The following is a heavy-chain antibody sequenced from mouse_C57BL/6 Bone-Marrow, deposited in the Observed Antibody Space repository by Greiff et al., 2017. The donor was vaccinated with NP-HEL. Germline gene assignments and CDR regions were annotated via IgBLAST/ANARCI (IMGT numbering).Heavy chain of an antibody. Sequence: EVQLQQSGPELVKPGASVKIPCKASGYTFTDYYMDWVKQSHGKSLEWIGDINPNNGGNIYNQKFKGKATLTVDKSSNTAYMELSSLTSEDTAIYYCARAHYGSGSYFAMEGWGQGASVTVSS. V-gene: IGHV1-18*01. CDR2: INPNNGGN. D-gene: IGHD1-1*01. CDR1: GYTFTDYY. J-gene: IGHJ4*01. CDR3: ARAHYGSGSYFAMEG.